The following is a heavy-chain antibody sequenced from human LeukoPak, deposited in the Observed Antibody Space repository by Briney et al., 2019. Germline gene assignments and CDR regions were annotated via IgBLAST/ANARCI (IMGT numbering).Heavy chain of an antibody. V-gene: IGHV3-23*01. Sequence: GGSLRLSCAASGFTFSSYAMSWVRQAPGKGLEWVSAISGSGGSTYYADSVKGRFTISRDNSKNTLYLQMNSLKAEDTAVYYCAHSGYYDILTGYYEEDYWGQGTLVTVSS. CDR2: ISGSGGST. CDR3: AHSGYYDILTGYYEEDY. D-gene: IGHD3-9*01. CDR1: GFTFSSYA. J-gene: IGHJ4*02.